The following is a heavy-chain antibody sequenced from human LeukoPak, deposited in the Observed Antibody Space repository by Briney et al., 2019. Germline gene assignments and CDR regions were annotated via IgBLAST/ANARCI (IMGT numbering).Heavy chain of an antibody. CDR2: INPNSGGT. D-gene: IGHD3-22*01. Sequence: ASVKVSCKASGYTFTDHYMHWVRQAPGQGLEWMGWINPNSGGTNYAQKFQGRVTMTRDTSISTAYMELSRLRSDDTAVYYCATVEREYFDTSGYFDFWGQGTLVTVSS. J-gene: IGHJ4*02. CDR3: ATVEREYFDTSGYFDF. V-gene: IGHV1-2*02. CDR1: GYTFTDHY.